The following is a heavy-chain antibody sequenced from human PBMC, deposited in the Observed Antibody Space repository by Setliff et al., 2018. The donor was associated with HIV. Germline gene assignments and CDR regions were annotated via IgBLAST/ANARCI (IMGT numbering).Heavy chain of an antibody. J-gene: IGHJ4*02. V-gene: IGHV4-59*01. Sequence: LPCTVSGGSISSYYWSWIRQPPGKGLEWIGYIYYSGSTNYNPSLKSRVTISVDTSKNQFSLKLSSVTAADTAVYYCARDTRYRDGIDYWGQGTLVTVSS. CDR2: IYYSGST. D-gene: IGHD1-1*01. CDR3: ARDTRYRDGIDY. CDR1: GGSISSYY.